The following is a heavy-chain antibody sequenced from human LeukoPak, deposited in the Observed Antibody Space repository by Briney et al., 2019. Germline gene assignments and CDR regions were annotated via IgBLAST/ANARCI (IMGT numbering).Heavy chain of an antibody. CDR1: GGTFSSYA. J-gene: IGHJ6*03. V-gene: IGHV1-69*05. CDR3: ARTPSGYYYMDV. Sequence: GASVKVSCKASGGTFSSYAISWVRQAPGQGLEWTGGIIPIFGTANYAQKFQGRVTITTDESTSTAYMELSSLRSEDTAVYYCARTPSGYYYMDVWGKGTTVTVSS. CDR2: IIPIFGTA. D-gene: IGHD6-25*01.